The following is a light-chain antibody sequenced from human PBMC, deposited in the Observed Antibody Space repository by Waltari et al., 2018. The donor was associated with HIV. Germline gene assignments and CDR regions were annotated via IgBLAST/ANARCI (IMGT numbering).Light chain of an antibody. Sequence: QSALTQPASVSGSPGQSITISCTGTGSDVGGYNYVSWYQQHPGKAPKLLIYEFTRRPSGVSNRFSGAKSGSTASLTISGLQAEDEADYYCSSYTITSTYVFGTGTKVTVL. CDR3: SSYTITSTYV. V-gene: IGLV2-14*03. CDR1: GSDVGGYNY. J-gene: IGLJ1*01. CDR2: EFT.